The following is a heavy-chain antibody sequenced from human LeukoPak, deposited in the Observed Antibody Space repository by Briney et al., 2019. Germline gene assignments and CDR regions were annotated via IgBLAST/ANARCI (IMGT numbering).Heavy chain of an antibody. J-gene: IGHJ4*02. CDR3: ARESLYYDFWSGYYRGHFDY. CDR2: IYSGGST. CDR1: GFTFSNAW. D-gene: IGHD3-3*01. Sequence: PGGSLRLSCAASGFTFSNAWMSWVRQAPGKGLEWVSVIYSGGSTYYADSVKGRFTISRDNSKNTLYLQMNSLRAEDTAVYYCARESLYYDFWSGYYRGHFDYWGQGTLVTVSS. V-gene: IGHV3-53*01.